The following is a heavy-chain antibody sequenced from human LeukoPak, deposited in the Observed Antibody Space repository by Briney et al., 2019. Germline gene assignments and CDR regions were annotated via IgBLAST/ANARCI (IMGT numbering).Heavy chain of an antibody. Sequence: GGSLKLSCAASGFIFSDSAIHWVRQASGKGLEWVGRIRTKGNNYATGYSASVKGRFTISRDDSRSTAYLQLSSLKAEDTAIYYCTRPFGSGSYGSLDVWGQGTTVTVSS. CDR1: GFIFSDSA. CDR2: IRTKGNNYAT. J-gene: IGHJ6*02. CDR3: TRPFGSGSYGSLDV. V-gene: IGHV3-73*01. D-gene: IGHD3-10*01.